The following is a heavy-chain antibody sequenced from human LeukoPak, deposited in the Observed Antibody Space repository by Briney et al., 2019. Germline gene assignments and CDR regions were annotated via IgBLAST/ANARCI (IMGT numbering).Heavy chain of an antibody. J-gene: IGHJ3*02. D-gene: IGHD6-19*01. CDR1: GGSISSSSYY. CDR2: IYYSGST. CDR3: ARQQWLVRGAFDI. V-gene: IGHV4-39*01. Sequence: SETLSLTCTVSGGSISSSSYYWGWIRQPPGKGLEWIGSIYYSGSTYDNPSLKSRVTISVDTSKNQFSLKLSSVTAADTAVYYCARQQWLVRGAFDIWGQGTMVTVSS.